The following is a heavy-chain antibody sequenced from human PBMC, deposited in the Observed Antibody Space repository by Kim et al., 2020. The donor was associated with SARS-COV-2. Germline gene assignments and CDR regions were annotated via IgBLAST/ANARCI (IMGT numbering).Heavy chain of an antibody. V-gene: IGHV3-23*01. Sequence: GGSLRLSCAASGFTFSSYAMSWVRQAPGKGLEWVSAISGSGGSTYYADSVKGRFTISRDNSKNTLYLQMNSLRAEDTAVYYCAKDSGASVVAASPVAFDIWGRGTMVTVSS. D-gene: IGHD2-15*01. J-gene: IGHJ3*02. CDR3: AKDSGASVVAASPVAFDI. CDR2: ISGSGGST. CDR1: GFTFSSYA.